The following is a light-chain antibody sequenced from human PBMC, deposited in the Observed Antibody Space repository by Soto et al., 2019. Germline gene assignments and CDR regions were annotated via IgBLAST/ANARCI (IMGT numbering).Light chain of an antibody. J-gene: IGKJ1*01. CDR3: QQYNNWPPWT. CDR2: GAS. V-gene: IGKV3-15*01. Sequence: EIVMTQSPATLSVSPGDRATLSCRASQSVSSNLAWYQQKPGQAPRLLIYGASTRATGIPARFSGSGYGTEFTLTISSLQSEDFAVYYCQQYNNWPPWTFGQGTKVEIK. CDR1: QSVSSN.